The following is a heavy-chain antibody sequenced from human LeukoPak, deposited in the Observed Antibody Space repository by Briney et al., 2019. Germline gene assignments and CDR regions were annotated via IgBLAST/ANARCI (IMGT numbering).Heavy chain of an antibody. Sequence: SETLSLTCAVYGGSFSGYYWSWIRQPPGKGLEWIGEINHSGSTNYNPSLKSRVTISVDTSKNQFSLKLSSVTAADTAVYYCARGSRSYGDYGLFYYYYMDVWGKGTTVTVSS. CDR1: GGSFSGYY. J-gene: IGHJ6*03. V-gene: IGHV4-34*01. D-gene: IGHD4-17*01. CDR2: INHSGST. CDR3: ARGSRSYGDYGLFYYYYMDV.